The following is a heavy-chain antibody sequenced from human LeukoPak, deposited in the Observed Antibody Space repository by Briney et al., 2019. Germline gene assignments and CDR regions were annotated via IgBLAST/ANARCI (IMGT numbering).Heavy chain of an antibody. CDR1: GYTFTNYG. J-gene: IGHJ4*02. CDR2: INPNGGVT. Sequence: ASVKVSCKTSGYTFTNYGISWVRQAPGQGLEWMGWINPNGGVTNYAQKFQGRVSMTRDMSISTVYMDLSRLRSDDTAVYYCARDGGTAMGVIDYWGQGTPVTVSS. D-gene: IGHD5-18*01. CDR3: ARDGGTAMGVIDY. V-gene: IGHV1-2*02.